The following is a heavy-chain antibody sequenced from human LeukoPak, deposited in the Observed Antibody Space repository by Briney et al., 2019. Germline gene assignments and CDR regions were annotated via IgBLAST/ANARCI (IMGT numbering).Heavy chain of an antibody. D-gene: IGHD1-1*01. CDR3: AREVLIDSYFYYMDV. J-gene: IGHJ6*03. Sequence: PGGSLRLSCAASRFTFSSYSMNWVRQAPGKGLEWVSSISSSSSYIYYADSVKGRFTISRDNAKNSLYLQMNSLRAEDTALYYCAREVLIDSYFYYMDVWGKGTTVTVSS. CDR2: ISSSSSYI. V-gene: IGHV3-21*04. CDR1: RFTFSSYS.